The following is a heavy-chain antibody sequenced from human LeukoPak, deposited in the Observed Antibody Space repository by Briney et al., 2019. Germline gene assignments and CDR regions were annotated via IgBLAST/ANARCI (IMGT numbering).Heavy chain of an antibody. J-gene: IGHJ4*02. CDR2: INSDGSTT. CDR1: GFAFSTYT. V-gene: IGHV3-74*01. D-gene: IGHD2-2*01. Sequence: GGSLRLSCAASGFAFSTYTMHWVRQPPGKGLVWVSRINSDGSTTSYADSVKGRFTISRDNAKNTLYLQMNSLRAEDTAVYYCVRGYCSSTSCPTLYYYWGQGTLVTVSS. CDR3: VRGYCSSTSCPTLYYY.